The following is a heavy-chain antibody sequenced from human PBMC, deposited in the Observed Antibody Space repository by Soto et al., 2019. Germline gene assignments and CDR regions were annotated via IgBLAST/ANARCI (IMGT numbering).Heavy chain of an antibody. CDR1: GFNFSIYS. CDR2: ISATTGNT. D-gene: IGHD3-3*01. Sequence: EVRLSESGGGLVQPGESLRLSCAASGFNFSIYSMLWVRQAPGKGLEWVSGISATTGNTYYTNSVKGRFTISRDNFENTLCLQMNNLRAEDTARYYFAIDSHGGYWGQGTLVTVSS. CDR3: AIDSHGGY. V-gene: IGHV3-23*01. J-gene: IGHJ4*02.